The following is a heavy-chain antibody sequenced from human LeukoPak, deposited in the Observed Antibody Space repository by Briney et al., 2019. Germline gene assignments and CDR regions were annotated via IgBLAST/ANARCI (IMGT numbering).Heavy chain of an antibody. J-gene: IGHJ4*02. V-gene: IGHV4-61*01. Sequence: SETLSLTCTVSGYSISSGYYWGWIRQPPGKGLEWIGYIYYSGSTNYNPSLKSRVTISVDTSKNQFSLKLSSVTAADTAVYYCARVFGVVAPDYWGQGTLVTVSS. D-gene: IGHD3-3*01. CDR2: IYYSGST. CDR3: ARVFGVVAPDY. CDR1: GYSISSGYY.